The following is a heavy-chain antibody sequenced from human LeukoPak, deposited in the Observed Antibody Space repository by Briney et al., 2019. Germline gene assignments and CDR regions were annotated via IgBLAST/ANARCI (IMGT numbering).Heavy chain of an antibody. CDR3: ARDRISPINSDY. Sequence: GGSLRLSCAASGFTFSSYWMSWVRQAPGKGLEWVSSISSSSSYIYYADSVKGRFTISRDNAKNSLYLQMNSLRAEDTAVYYCARDRISPINSDYWGQGTLVTVSS. D-gene: IGHD5-12*01. CDR1: GFTFSSYW. CDR2: ISSSSSYI. V-gene: IGHV3-21*01. J-gene: IGHJ4*02.